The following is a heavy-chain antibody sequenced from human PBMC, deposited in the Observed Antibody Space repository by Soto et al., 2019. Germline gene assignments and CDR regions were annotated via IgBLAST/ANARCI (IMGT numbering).Heavy chain of an antibody. CDR3: ARAGTLGPTVTTMSFDP. V-gene: IGHV1-2*04. CDR1: GYTFTCYY. Sequence: ASVKVSCKASGYTFTCYYMHWVRQAPGQGLEWMGWINPNSGGTNYAQKFQGWVTMTRDTSISTAYMELSRLRSDDTAVYYCARAGTLGPTVTTMSFDPWGQGTLVTVSS. D-gene: IGHD4-17*01. CDR2: INPNSGGT. J-gene: IGHJ5*02.